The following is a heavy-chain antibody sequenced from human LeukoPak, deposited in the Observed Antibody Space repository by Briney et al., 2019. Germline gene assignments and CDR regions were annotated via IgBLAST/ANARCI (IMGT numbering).Heavy chain of an antibody. Sequence: PSEALSLTCTVSGGSISSSSYYWGWIRQPPGKGLEWIGSIYYSGSTYYNPSLKSRVTISVDTSKNQFSLKLSSVTAADTAVYYCARHGEGSGSVDYWGQGTLVTVSS. CDR2: IYYSGST. CDR1: GGSISSSSYY. J-gene: IGHJ4*02. CDR3: ARHGEGSGSVDY. D-gene: IGHD3-10*01. V-gene: IGHV4-39*01.